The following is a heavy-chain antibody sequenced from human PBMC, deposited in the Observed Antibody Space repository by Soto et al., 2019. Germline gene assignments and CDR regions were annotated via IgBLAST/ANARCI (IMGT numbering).Heavy chain of an antibody. CDR3: ARVGMEVDIVATIGPFFGMDV. V-gene: IGHV1-69*01. D-gene: IGHD5-12*01. Sequence: QVQLVQSGAEVKKTGSSVKVSCKASGGTFSSYAISWVRQAPGQRLAWMGGIIPIFGTANYAQKFQGRVTITADESTSNAYLELRSLRSEDTAVYYCARVGMEVDIVATIGPFFGMDVLCQGTKVNVS. J-gene: IGHJ6*02. CDR1: GGTFSSYA. CDR2: IIPIFGTA.